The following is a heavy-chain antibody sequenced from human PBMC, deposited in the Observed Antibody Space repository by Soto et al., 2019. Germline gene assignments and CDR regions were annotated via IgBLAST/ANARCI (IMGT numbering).Heavy chain of an antibody. CDR2: ISSSGNII. J-gene: IGHJ4*02. CDR3: AKMSSENYYDPVFS. CDR1: GFTFSDYY. V-gene: IGHV3-11*01. Sequence: QVQLVESGGGLVKTGGSLRIVCEASGFTFSDYYMSWVRQAPGKGLEWVSYISSSGNIIYYADSVKGRFTISRDNAKNSVYLHMNSLRAEDTALYFCAKMSSENYYDPVFSWGQGTLVTVFS. D-gene: IGHD3-22*01.